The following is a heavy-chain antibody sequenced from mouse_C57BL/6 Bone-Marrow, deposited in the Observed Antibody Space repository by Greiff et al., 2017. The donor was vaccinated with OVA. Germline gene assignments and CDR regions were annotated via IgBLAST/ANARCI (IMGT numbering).Heavy chain of an antibody. V-gene: IGHV5-4*01. CDR1: GFTFSSYA. CDR2: ISDGGSYT. D-gene: IGHD1-1*01. Sequence: EVMLVESGGGLVKPGGSLKLSCAASGFTFSSYAMSWVRQTPEKRLEWVATISDGGSYTYYPDNVKGRFTISRDNAKNNLYLQMSHLKSEDTAMYYCAREWIYYGSSHWYFDVWGTGTTVTVSS. J-gene: IGHJ1*03. CDR3: AREWIYYGSSHWYFDV.